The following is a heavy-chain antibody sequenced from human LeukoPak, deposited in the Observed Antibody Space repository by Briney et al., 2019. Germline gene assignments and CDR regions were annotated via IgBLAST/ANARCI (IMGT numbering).Heavy chain of an antibody. CDR1: GFTFSSYG. CDR2: ISGSGGSA. D-gene: IGHD3-10*01. J-gene: IGHJ2*01. Sequence: QPGRSLRLSCAASGFTFSSYGMSWVRQAPGKGLEWVSAISGSGGSAYYPDSVKGRFTISRDNSKNTLYLQMNSLRAEDTAVYYCAKDHGLYYGSGSYYRYWYFDLWGRGTLVTVSS. CDR3: AKDHGLYYGSGSYYRYWYFDL. V-gene: IGHV3-23*01.